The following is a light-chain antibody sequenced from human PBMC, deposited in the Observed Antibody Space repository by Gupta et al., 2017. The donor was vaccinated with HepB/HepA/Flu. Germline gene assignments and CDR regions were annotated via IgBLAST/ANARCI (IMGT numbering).Light chain of an antibody. CDR1: NSGRKV. CDR2: DDN. CDR3: QVWGTNSDNYR. V-gene: IGLV3-21*03. J-gene: IGLJ2*01. Sequence: SYALTPPPSVSVAPGKTTRITCWGNNSGRKVVHWYQQSPDQAPMRRSYDDNDRRSGIPERFAGFNAAKTGTTTTLRVAVGDEGDEHGQVWGTNSDNYRFGGGTKLTVL.